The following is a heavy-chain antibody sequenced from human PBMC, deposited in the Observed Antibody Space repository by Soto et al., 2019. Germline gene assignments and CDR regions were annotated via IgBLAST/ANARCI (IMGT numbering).Heavy chain of an antibody. Sequence: GGSLRLSCAASGITFSSYAMSWVRQAPGKGLEWVSAISGSGGSTYYADSVKGRFTISRDNSKNTLYLQMNSLRAEDTAVYYCAKDAIGYCISTSCYSVDYWGQGTLVTVSS. CDR2: ISGSGGST. CDR1: GITFSSYA. J-gene: IGHJ4*02. CDR3: AKDAIGYCISTSCYSVDY. V-gene: IGHV3-23*01. D-gene: IGHD2-2*01.